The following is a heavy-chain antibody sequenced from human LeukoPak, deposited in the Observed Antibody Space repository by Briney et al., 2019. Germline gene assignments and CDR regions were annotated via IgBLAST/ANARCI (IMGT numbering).Heavy chain of an antibody. CDR1: GYTFTGYY. CDR2: INPNSGGT. D-gene: IGHD4-23*01. J-gene: IGHJ3*02. V-gene: IGHV1-2*02. CDR3: ARAGTTVVTSFGWNAFDI. Sequence: ASVKVSCKASGYTFTGYYMHWVRQAPGQGLEWMGWINPNSGGTNYAQKFQGRVTMTRDTSISTAYMELSRVRSDDTAVYYCARAGTTVVTSFGWNAFDIWGEGTMVTVSS.